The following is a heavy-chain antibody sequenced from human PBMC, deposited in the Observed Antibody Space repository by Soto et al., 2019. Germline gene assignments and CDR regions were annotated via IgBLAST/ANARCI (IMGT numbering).Heavy chain of an antibody. V-gene: IGHV4-31*02. D-gene: IGHD2-21*01. J-gene: IGHJ4*02. CDR3: ARDPHHPSDSYLHPYLDY. CDR2: IYYSGNT. Sequence: QVKLQESGPGLVNPSQTLSLTCTVSGGTIDSGAYYWSWIRQHPGKGLEWIGYIYYSGNTFYNPSLRSRFNTKLGTSKTQFSLKMGSVNDAATAVYYCARDPHHPSDSYLHPYLDYGGQGTPVTVSS. CDR1: GGTIDSGAYY.